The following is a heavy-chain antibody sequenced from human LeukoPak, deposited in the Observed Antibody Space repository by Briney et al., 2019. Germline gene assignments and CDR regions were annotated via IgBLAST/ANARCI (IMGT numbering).Heavy chain of an antibody. D-gene: IGHD3-9*01. CDR2: IYYSGST. J-gene: IGHJ4*02. CDR1: GGSISSGDYY. CDR3: ARGQEAGLSVLRHFVHAAAFDY. Sequence: SQTLSLTCTVSGGSISSGDYYWSWIRQPPGKGLEWIGYIYYSGSTYYNPSLKSRVTISVDTSKNQFSLKLSSVTAADTAVYYCARGQEAGLSVLRHFVHAAAFDYWGQGTLVTVSS. V-gene: IGHV4-30-4*01.